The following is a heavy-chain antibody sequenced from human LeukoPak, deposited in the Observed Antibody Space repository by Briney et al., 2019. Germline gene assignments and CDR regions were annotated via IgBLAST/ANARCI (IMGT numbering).Heavy chain of an antibody. D-gene: IGHD3-10*01. V-gene: IGHV3-30-3*01. CDR1: GFSFSSYA. CDR3: ARDGVDGSGEKGPELSYFDY. Sequence: GRSLRLSCAASGFSFSSYAMHWVRQAPGKGLEWVAVISYDGSNRYYADSAKGRFTISRDNSKNTLNLQMNSLRAEDTAVYYCARDGVDGSGEKGPELSYFDYWGQGTLVTVSS. J-gene: IGHJ4*02. CDR2: ISYDGSNR.